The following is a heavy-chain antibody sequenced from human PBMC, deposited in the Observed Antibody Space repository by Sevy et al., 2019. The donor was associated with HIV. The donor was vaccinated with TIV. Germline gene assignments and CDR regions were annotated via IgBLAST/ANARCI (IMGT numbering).Heavy chain of an antibody. D-gene: IGHD5-18*01. V-gene: IGHV4-4*07. J-gene: IGHJ5*02. CDR1: GGSISSYY. CDR2: IYTSGST. Sequence: SETLSLTCTVSGGSISSYYWSWIRQPAGKGLEWIGCIYTSGSTNYNPSLKSRVTMSVDTSKNQFSLKLSSVTAADTAVYYCARSRPEVTDNWFDPWGQGTLVTVSS. CDR3: ARSRPEVTDNWFDP.